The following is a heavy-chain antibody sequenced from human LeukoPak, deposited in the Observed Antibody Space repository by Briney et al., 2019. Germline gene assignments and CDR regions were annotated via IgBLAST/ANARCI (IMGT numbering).Heavy chain of an antibody. CDR1: GGSISSYY. J-gene: IGHJ4*02. V-gene: IGHV4-59*08. Sequence: SESLSLTCTVSGGSISSYYWSWIRQPPGKGLEWIGYIYYSGSTNYNPSLKSRVTISVDTSKNQFSLKLSSVTAADTAVYYCARVAGSSSSYFDYWGQGTLVTVSS. CDR2: IYYSGST. D-gene: IGHD6-6*01. CDR3: ARVAGSSSSYFDY.